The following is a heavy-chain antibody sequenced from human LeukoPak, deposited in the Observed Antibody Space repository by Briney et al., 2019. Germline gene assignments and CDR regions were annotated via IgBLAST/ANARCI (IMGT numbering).Heavy chain of an antibody. CDR1: GFTFSSYA. J-gene: IGHJ4*02. CDR3: ARVGGTGY. Sequence: GGSLRLSCAASGFTFSSYAMSWVRQAPGKGLEWVSVIYSGGSTYYADSVKGRFTISRDNSKNTLYLQMNSLRAEDTAVYYCARVGGTGYWGQGTLVTVSS. V-gene: IGHV3-53*01. D-gene: IGHD1-1*01. CDR2: IYSGGST.